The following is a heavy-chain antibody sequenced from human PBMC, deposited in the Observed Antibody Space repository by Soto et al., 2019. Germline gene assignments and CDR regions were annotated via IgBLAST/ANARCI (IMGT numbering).Heavy chain of an antibody. CDR1: GGSISSSSYY. CDR2: IYYSGST. V-gene: IGHV4-39*01. J-gene: IGHJ4*02. D-gene: IGHD1-26*01. CDR3: ARRVGTGDY. Sequence: SETLSLTCTVSGGSISSSSYYWGWIRQPPGKGLEWIGSIYYSGSTYYNPSLKSRVTISVDTSKNQFSLKLSSVTAADTAVYYCARRVGTGDYWGQGTLVTVSS.